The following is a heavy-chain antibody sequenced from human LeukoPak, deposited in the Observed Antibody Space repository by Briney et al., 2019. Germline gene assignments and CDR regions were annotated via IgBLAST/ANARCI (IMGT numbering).Heavy chain of an antibody. J-gene: IGHJ4*02. V-gene: IGHV3-30*04. Sequence: GGSLRLSCAASGFTFSSYAMHWVRQAPGKGLEWVAVMSYDGSNKNYADSVKGRLTISRDNSKNTLYLQMNSLRAEDTAVYYCARVPYTTGTTYPADYWGQGTLVTVSS. CDR2: MSYDGSNK. D-gene: IGHD1-1*01. CDR1: GFTFSSYA. CDR3: ARVPYTTGTTYPADY.